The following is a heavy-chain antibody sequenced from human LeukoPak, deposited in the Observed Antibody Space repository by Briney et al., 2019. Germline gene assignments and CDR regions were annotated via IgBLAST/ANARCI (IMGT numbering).Heavy chain of an antibody. V-gene: IGHV3-53*01. CDR3: ARIPLVGATLDY. J-gene: IGHJ4*02. D-gene: IGHD1-26*01. Sequence: PGGSLRLSCAASGFTFSSYAMSWVRQAPGKGLEWVSVIYSGGSTYYADSVKGRFTISRDNSKNTLYLQMNSLRAEDTAVYYCARIPLVGATLDYWGQGTLVTVSS. CDR1: GFTFSSYA. CDR2: IYSGGST.